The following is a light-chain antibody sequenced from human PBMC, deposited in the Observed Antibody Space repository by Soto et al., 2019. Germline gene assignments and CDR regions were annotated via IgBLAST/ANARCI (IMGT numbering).Light chain of an antibody. Sequence: EIVLTQSPGTLSLSPGEGATLSCRASQSVDSSYLAWYQQKPGQAPRLLIFGASSRVTGIPDRFSGSGSGTDFTLTISSLEPEDVAVYYCQQYGRSLMYTVGQGTKLEIK. CDR1: QSVDSSY. CDR3: QQYGRSLMYT. CDR2: GAS. V-gene: IGKV3-20*01. J-gene: IGKJ2*01.